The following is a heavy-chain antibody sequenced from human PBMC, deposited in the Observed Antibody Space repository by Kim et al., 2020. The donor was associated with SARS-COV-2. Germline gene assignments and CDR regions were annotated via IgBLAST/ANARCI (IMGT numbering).Heavy chain of an antibody. CDR3: GALFYSDCWYSAGLDY. CDR1: GFTVSSSY. Sequence: GGSLRLSCAASGFTVSSSYMSWVRQAPGKGLEWVSIIYAAGTTFYADSVKGRFTVSRGDSQNTLYLDMNSLRPEDTAVYYCGALFYSDCWYSAGLDYWG. J-gene: IGHJ4*01. CDR2: IYAAGTT. D-gene: IGHD2-21*01. V-gene: IGHV3-53*01.